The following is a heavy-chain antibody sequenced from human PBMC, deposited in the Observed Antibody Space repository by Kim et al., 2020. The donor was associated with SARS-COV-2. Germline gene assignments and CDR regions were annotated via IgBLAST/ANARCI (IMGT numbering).Heavy chain of an antibody. V-gene: IGHV6-1*01. Sequence: FKDYEQSVKSRNTINPDTAKNQFSLQLNVVTPEDTAVYYCARAGDGKLDYWGQGILVTVSS. J-gene: IGHJ4*02. CDR2: FK. CDR3: ARAGDGKLDY. D-gene: IGHD1-1*01.